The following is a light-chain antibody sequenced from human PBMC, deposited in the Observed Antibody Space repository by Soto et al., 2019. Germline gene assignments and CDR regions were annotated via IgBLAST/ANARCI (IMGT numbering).Light chain of an antibody. CDR3: QQFDYSLWT. J-gene: IGKJ1*01. V-gene: IGKV3-20*01. CDR2: GTS. Sequence: ETVLTQSPGTLSLSPGERATLSCRASQSVSTSNLAWYQQRPGQAPRLLIHGTSSRATGIPGRFSGSGSGTDFTLTISRLEPEDFAVYYCQQFDYSLWTFGQGTKVEIK. CDR1: QSVSTSN.